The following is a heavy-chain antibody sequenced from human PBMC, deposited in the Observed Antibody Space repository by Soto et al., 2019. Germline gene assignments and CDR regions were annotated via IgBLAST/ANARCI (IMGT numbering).Heavy chain of an antibody. CDR2: ISYDGSNK. Sequence: GGSLRLSCAASGFTFSSYGMHWVRQAPGKGLEWVAVISYDGSNKYYADSVKGRFTISRDNSKNTLYLQMNSLRAEDTAVYYCATAYYYDSSGSAFDIWGQGTMVTVS. CDR1: GFTFSSYG. V-gene: IGHV3-30*03. J-gene: IGHJ3*02. D-gene: IGHD3-22*01. CDR3: ATAYYYDSSGSAFDI.